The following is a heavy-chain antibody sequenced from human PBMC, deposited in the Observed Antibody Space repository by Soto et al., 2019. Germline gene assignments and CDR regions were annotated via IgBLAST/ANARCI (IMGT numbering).Heavy chain of an antibody. D-gene: IGHD3-10*01. CDR1: GYTFTDYY. Sequence: QVQLVHSGAEVKKPGASVRVSCKASGYTFTDYYMHWVRQAPGQGLECMGWINPNNGDTNYAQKFQGRVTMTRDTSSSTAYLEVSRLRSDDTALYYCARSVSFITPRPDYWGQGTLVTVSS. CDR2: INPNNGDT. J-gene: IGHJ4*02. CDR3: ARSVSFITPRPDY. V-gene: IGHV1-2*02.